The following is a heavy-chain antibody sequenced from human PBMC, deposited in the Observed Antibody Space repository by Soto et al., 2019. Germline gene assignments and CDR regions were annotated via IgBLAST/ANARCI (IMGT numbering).Heavy chain of an antibody. CDR1: GFTVSNNH. V-gene: IGHV3-53*01. CDR2: VHGGGST. D-gene: IGHD3-16*01. Sequence: VQLVESGGGLIQPGGSLRLSCAASGFTVSNNHMTWVRQAAGKGLELVSFVHGGGSTSYADSVKGRFTISRDNSKNTLYLQMDSLRAEDTAIFYCAGRLTTAASLGYGGRGTLVTVSS. J-gene: IGHJ4*02. CDR3: AGRLTTAASLGY.